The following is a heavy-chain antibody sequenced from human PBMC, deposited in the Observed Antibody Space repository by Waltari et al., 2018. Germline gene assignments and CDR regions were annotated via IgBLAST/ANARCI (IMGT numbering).Heavy chain of an antibody. CDR2: IYTSGRT. CDR3: EAILTVTPYYFDY. J-gene: IGHJ4*02. Sequence: QVQLQASGPGLVKPSQTLSLTCTVSGGSISSGSYSWSWIRQPAGKGLGWIGRIYTSGRTNHNPSLKCRVTITSDMSTSTAYMELSSLRSEDTAVYYCEAILTVTPYYFDYWGQGTLVTVSS. V-gene: IGHV4-61*02. D-gene: IGHD4-17*01. CDR1: GGSISSGSYS.